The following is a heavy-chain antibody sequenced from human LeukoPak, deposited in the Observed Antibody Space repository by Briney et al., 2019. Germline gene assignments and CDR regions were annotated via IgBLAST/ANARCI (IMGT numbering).Heavy chain of an antibody. CDR1: GYTFTTYG. Sequence: ASVKVSCKTSGYTFTTYGITWVRLAPGQGLEWVAWINVNNGITRYAQKFQGRVTLTTDTPARTAYMEVLSLTSDDTAVYYCARGPKGGSDYWGQGTLVIVSS. V-gene: IGHV1-18*01. CDR3: ARGPKGGSDY. J-gene: IGHJ4*02. CDR2: INVNNGIT. D-gene: IGHD5-12*01.